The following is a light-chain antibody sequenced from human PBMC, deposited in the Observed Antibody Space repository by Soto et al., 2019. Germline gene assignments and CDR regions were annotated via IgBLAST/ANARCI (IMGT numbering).Light chain of an antibody. V-gene: IGKV1-5*01. CDR3: QQIGT. Sequence: DIPMTQSPSTLSASVGDRVTITCRASQSISSWLAWYQQKPGKAPKLLIYDASSLESGVPSRFSGSGSGTEFTLTISSLQPDDFATYYCQQIGTFGQGTKVEIK. CDR1: QSISSW. J-gene: IGKJ1*01. CDR2: DAS.